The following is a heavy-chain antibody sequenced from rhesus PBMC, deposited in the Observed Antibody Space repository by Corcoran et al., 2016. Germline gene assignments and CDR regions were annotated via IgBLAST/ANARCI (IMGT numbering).Heavy chain of an antibody. CDR2: IFGSIGST. Sequence: QVQLQESGPGLVKPSETLSITCAVSGGSISGGYGWSWIRQPPGRGLEWIGHIFGSIGSTYYNPTLSSRFTISSDTSKYQFSLRLGSVTAANTAVYYCARVTIFGLAVNWYFDLRGPGTPITISS. CDR3: ARVTIFGLAVNWYFDL. D-gene: IGHD3-3*01. J-gene: IGHJ2*01. V-gene: IGHV4S7*01. CDR1: GGSISGGYG.